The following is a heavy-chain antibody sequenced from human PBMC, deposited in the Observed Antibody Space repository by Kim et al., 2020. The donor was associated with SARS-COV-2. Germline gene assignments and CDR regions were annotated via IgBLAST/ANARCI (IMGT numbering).Heavy chain of an antibody. CDR3: AREVDYAVVIEPYYFDY. CDR1: GYTFTSYG. D-gene: IGHD2-15*01. J-gene: IGHJ4*02. V-gene: IGHV1-18*01. Sequence: ASVKVSCKASGYTFTSYGISWVRQAPGQGLEWMGWISAYNGNTNYAQKLQGRVTMTTDTSTSTAYMELRSLRSDDTAVYYCAREVDYAVVIEPYYFDYWGQGTLVTVSS. CDR2: ISAYNGNT.